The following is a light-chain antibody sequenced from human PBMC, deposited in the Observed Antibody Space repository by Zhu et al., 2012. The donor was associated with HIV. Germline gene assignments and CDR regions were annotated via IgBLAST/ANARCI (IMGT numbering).Light chain of an antibody. CDR3: QQYDNWPPKT. CDR1: QSVSSH. V-gene: IGKV3-11*01. J-gene: IGKJ1*01. Sequence: EVVLTQFPATLSLSPGERATLSCRASQSVSSHLAWYQQKAGQAPRLLIYGASTRATGIPARFTASGSGTDFSLAISNLDPEDFAVYYCQQYDNWPPKTFGQGTRGGNQT. CDR2: GAS.